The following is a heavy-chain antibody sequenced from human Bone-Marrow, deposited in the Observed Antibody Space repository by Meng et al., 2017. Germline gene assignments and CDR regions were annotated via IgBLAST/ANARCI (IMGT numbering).Heavy chain of an antibody. D-gene: IGHD6-19*01. CDR3: ARGPDIAVAGTGLVPSFDY. CDR2: IIPIFGTA. V-gene: IGHV1-69*01. Sequence: VQLGRCGAVVKKPGYSVKVSWKAWVATFSSYGIGWWRKAPGQGLGGLGGIIPIFGTANYAQKFQGRVTITADESTSTDYMELRSLRSEDTAVYYCARGPDIAVAGTGLVPSFDYWGQGTLVTVSS. J-gene: IGHJ4*02. CDR1: VATFSSYG.